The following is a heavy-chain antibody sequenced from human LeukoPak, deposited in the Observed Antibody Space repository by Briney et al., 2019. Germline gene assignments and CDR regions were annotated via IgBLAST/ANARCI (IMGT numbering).Heavy chain of an antibody. CDR2: IKQDGSEK. V-gene: IGHV3-7*01. D-gene: IGHD6-6*01. J-gene: IGHJ4*02. Sequence: GGSLRLSCAASVFTFRHYWMTWVRQAPGKGLEWVANIKQDGSEKYYMDTVKGRFTISRDNAKNSLYLQMNSLRAEDTAVYYCARMGSSSSSYWGQGTLVTVSS. CDR3: ARMGSSSSSY. CDR1: VFTFRHYW.